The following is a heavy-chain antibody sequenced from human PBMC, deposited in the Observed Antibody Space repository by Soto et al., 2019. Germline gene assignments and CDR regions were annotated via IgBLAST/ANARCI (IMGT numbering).Heavy chain of an antibody. Sequence: ASVKVSCKASGYTFTSYGISWVRQAPGQGLEWMGWISAYNGNTNYAQKLQGRVTMTTDTSTSTAYMELRSLRSDGTAVYYCGLSYYYDSSGYPSFDYWGQGPLVTVSS. D-gene: IGHD3-22*01. CDR2: ISAYNGNT. CDR1: GYTFTSYG. CDR3: GLSYYYDSSGYPSFDY. J-gene: IGHJ4*02. V-gene: IGHV1-18*01.